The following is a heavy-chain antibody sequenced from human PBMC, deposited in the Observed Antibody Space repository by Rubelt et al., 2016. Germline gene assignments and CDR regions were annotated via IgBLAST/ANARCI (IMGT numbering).Heavy chain of an antibody. V-gene: IGHV3-30*04. CDR2: ISYDGSNK. J-gene: IGHJ4*02. CDR1: GFSFSSHA. D-gene: IGHD6-13*01. Sequence: QVQLVESGGGVVQPGRSLRLSCVVSGFSFSSHAMHWVRQAPGKGLEWVATISYDGSNKYYADSVKGRFTMSMDKSKNTKNLQRNSLRAEDTAVYNCARGDRSSWDLFDYWGQGTLVTVSS. CDR3: ARGDRSSWDLFDY.